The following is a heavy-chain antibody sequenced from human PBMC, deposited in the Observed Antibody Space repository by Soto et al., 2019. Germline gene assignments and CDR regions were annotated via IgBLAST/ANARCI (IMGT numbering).Heavy chain of an antibody. CDR1: GYSFTSYW. Sequence: GESLNISCKGSGYSFTSYWIIWVRHMPGKGLECGGRIDPSSSYTSSSPSFQGQVRISADKSISTAYLQWSSLKASDTDMYYCARSGAFIVGATMNYYYYGMDVWGQGTTVTVSS. CDR2: IDPSSSYT. D-gene: IGHD1-26*01. CDR3: ARSGAFIVGATMNYYYYGMDV. J-gene: IGHJ6*02. V-gene: IGHV5-10-1*04.